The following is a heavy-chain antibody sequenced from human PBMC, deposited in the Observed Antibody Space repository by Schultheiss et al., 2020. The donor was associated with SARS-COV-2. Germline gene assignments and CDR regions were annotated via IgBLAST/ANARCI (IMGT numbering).Heavy chain of an antibody. CDR3: ARDRQGYDILTGYYKYSYYYMAV. CDR1: GFTFSSYA. J-gene: IGHJ6*03. CDR2: ISGSGGST. Sequence: GGSLRLSCAASGFTFSSYAMSWVRQAPGKGLEWVSAISGSGGSTYYADSVKGRFTISRDNSKNTLYLQMNSLRAEDTAVYYCARDRQGYDILTGYYKYSYYYMAVWGKGTTVTVPS. D-gene: IGHD3-9*01. V-gene: IGHV3-23*01.